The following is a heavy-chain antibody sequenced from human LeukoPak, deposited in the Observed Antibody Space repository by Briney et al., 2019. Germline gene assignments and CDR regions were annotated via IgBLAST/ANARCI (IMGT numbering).Heavy chain of an antibody. CDR3: GRVNSGGYRLDY. CDR2: INPSGFST. J-gene: IGHJ4*02. D-gene: IGHD2-15*01. Sequence: ASVKVSCKASGYTFTSYYIQWVRQAPGQGLEWMGVINPSGFSTTYAQKFQGRVTMTRDTHTGTVYMQLTSLRSEDTAVYYCGRVNSGGYRLDYWGQGTLVTVSS. V-gene: IGHV1-46*01. CDR1: GYTFTSYY.